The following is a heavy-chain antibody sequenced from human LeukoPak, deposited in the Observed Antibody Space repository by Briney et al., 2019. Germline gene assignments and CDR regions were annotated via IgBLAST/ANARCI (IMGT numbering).Heavy chain of an antibody. V-gene: IGHV4-39*07. Sequence: PSETLSLTCTVSGGSISSSSYYWGWIRQPPGKGLQWIGSINYSGSSSYNPSLKSRVTISVDTSKNQISLKLSSVTAADTAVYYCARINWNYFDYWGQGTLVTVSS. CDR3: ARINWNYFDY. CDR2: INYSGSS. CDR1: GGSISSSSYY. J-gene: IGHJ4*02. D-gene: IGHD1-20*01.